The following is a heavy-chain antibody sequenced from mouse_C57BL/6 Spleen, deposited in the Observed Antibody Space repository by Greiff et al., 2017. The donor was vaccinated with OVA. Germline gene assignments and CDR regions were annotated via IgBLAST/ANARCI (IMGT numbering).Heavy chain of an antibody. Sequence: VQLQQSGAELARPGASEKMSCKASGYTFTSYTMHWVKQRPGQGLEWIGYINPSSGYTKYNQKFKDKATLTADKSSSTAYMQLSSLTSEDSAVYYCAREPIITTVPSWFAYWGQGTLVTVSA. V-gene: IGHV1-4*01. CDR3: AREPIITTVPSWFAY. J-gene: IGHJ3*01. CDR1: GYTFTSYT. CDR2: INPSSGYT. D-gene: IGHD1-1*01.